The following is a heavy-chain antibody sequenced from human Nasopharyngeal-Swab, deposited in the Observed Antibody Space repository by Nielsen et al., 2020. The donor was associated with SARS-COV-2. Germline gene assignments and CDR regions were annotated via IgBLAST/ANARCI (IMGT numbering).Heavy chain of an antibody. Sequence: SETLSLTCTVSGGSISSYYWSWIRQPPGKGLEWIGYIYYSGSTNYNPSLKSRVTISVDTSKNQFSLKLSSVTAADTAVYYCARDKGGMATLDYYYYYYMDVWGKGTTVTVSS. V-gene: IGHV4-59*01. CDR3: ARDKGGMATLDYYYYYYMDV. CDR1: GGSISSYY. J-gene: IGHJ6*03. D-gene: IGHD5-24*01. CDR2: IYYSGST.